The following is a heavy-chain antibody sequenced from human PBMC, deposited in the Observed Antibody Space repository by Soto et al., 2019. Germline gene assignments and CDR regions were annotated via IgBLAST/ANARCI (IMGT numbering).Heavy chain of an antibody. CDR2: ISGSGGST. Sequence: EVQLLESGGGLVQPGGSLRLSCAASGFTFSSYAMRWVRQAPVKGLEWVSAISGSGGSTYYADSVKGRFTISRDNSKNTLYLQMNSLRAAAAAVDYCARRGSGCENDYWGQGTLVTVSS. V-gene: IGHV3-23*01. J-gene: IGHJ4*02. CDR3: ARRGSGCENDY. CDR1: GFTFSSYA. D-gene: IGHD3-22*01.